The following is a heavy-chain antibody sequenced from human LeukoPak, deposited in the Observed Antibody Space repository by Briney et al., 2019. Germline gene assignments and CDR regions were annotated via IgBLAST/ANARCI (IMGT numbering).Heavy chain of an antibody. Sequence: GGSLRLSCAASGFTFDDYAMHWVRQAPGKGLEWVSGISWNSGSIGYADSVKGRFTISRDNAKNSLYLQMNSLRAEDTALYCCARSVPHYYYYGMDVWGQGTTVTVSS. V-gene: IGHV3-9*01. CDR2: ISWNSGSI. D-gene: IGHD2-2*01. CDR3: ARSVPHYYYYGMDV. J-gene: IGHJ6*02. CDR1: GFTFDDYA.